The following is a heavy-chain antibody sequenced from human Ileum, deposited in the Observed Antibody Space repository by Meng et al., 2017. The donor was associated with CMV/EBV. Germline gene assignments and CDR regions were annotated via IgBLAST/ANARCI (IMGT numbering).Heavy chain of an antibody. CDR2: IRSKDAGGTI. CDR3: TPDFPRPLAQIDY. J-gene: IGHJ4*02. V-gene: IGHV3-15*01. D-gene: IGHD1-1*01. Sequence: GESLKISCAVSGPSLSDAWMNWVRQAPGKGLEWVGRIRSKDAGGTIEYAAPVKGRFTISRDDSKNTLYLEMNSLKTEDTAVYYCTPDFPRPLAQIDYWGQGTLVTVSS. CDR1: GPSLSDAW.